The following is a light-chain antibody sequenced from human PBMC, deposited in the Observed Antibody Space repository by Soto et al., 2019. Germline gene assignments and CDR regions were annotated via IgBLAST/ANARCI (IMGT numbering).Light chain of an antibody. V-gene: IGKV3-15*01. CDR2: GAS. CDR3: QQYNNWPPDRT. CDR1: QSVSRN. Sequence: EIVMTQSPATLSVSPGERATLSCRASQSVSRNLAWYQQKPGQAPRLLIYGASTRATGIPARFSGSVSGTEFTLTISSLQAEDFAIYFCQQYNNWPPDRTFGQGTKVEIK. J-gene: IGKJ1*01.